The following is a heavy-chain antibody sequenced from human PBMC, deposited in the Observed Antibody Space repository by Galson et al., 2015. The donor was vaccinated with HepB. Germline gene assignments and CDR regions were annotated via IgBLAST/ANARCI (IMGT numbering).Heavy chain of an antibody. CDR1: GYTFTSYG. CDR2: ISAYNGNT. V-gene: IGHV1-18*04. Sequence: SVKVSCKASGYTFTSYGISWVRQAPGQGLEWMGWISAYNGNTNYAQKLQGRVTMTTDTSTSTAYMELRSLRSDDTAVYYCARPQEQWGGVWAWFDPWGQGTLVTVSS. J-gene: IGHJ5*02. CDR3: ARPQEQWGGVWAWFDP. D-gene: IGHD6-19*01.